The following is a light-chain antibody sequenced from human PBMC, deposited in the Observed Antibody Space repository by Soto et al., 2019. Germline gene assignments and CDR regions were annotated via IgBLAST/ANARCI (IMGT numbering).Light chain of an antibody. CDR2: DAS. CDR3: HQYNSY. CDR1: ESIATW. V-gene: IGKV1-5*01. J-gene: IGKJ2*01. Sequence: DVHMTQSPSSLSASVGDRVTITCRASESIATWLAWYQQKPGQAPKLLIYDASRLESGVPSRFSGGGSGTEFTLTISVLQPEDFATYYCHQYNSYFGPGTKLEI.